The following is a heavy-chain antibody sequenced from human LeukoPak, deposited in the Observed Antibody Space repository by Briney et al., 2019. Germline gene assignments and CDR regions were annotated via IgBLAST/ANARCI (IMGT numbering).Heavy chain of an antibody. V-gene: IGHV5-51*01. CDR1: GYIFANYW. Sequence: GESLKISCKGSGYIFANYWIGWVRQMPGKGLECLGVVYPGDSDTRYSPSFQGQVTISADKSITTAYLQWSSLKASDTAMYYCARQGEAVAGLDYWGQGTLVTVSS. J-gene: IGHJ4*02. D-gene: IGHD6-19*01. CDR2: VYPGDSDT. CDR3: ARQGEAVAGLDY.